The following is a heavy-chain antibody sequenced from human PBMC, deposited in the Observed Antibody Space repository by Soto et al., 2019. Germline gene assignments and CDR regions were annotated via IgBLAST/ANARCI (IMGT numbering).Heavy chain of an antibody. J-gene: IGHJ4*02. Sequence: ASVKVSCKASGYTFTSYAIHWVRQAPGQRLEWMGWINAGNSNTKYSQKFQGRVTITRDTSASTTYMELSSLRSEDTAVYYCARALYYYDSSGYYVQGFDYWGQGTLVTVS. CDR2: INAGNSNT. CDR1: GYTFTSYA. D-gene: IGHD3-22*01. V-gene: IGHV1-3*01. CDR3: ARALYYYDSSGYYVQGFDY.